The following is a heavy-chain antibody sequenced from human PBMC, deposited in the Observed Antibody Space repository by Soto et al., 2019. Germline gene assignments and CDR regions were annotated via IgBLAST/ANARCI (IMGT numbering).Heavy chain of an antibody. J-gene: IGHJ6*03. V-gene: IGHV3-30*18. D-gene: IGHD3-10*01. CDR1: GFTFSSYG. CDR3: AKDRMWPYGSGSYYNNFGSPYYYYYYMDV. Sequence: GGSLRLSCAASGFTFSSYGMHWVRQAPGKGLEWVAVISYDGSNKYYADSVKGRFTISRDNSKNTLYLQMNSLRAEDTAVYYCAKDRMWPYGSGSYYNNFGSPYYYYYYMDVWGKGTSVTVSS. CDR2: ISYDGSNK.